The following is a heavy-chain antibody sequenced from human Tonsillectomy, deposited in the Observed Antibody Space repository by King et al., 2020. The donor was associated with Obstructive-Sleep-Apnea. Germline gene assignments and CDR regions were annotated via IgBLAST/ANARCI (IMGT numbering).Heavy chain of an antibody. CDR3: ARQGYCSGGSCYLPFDY. CDR2: IYYSGST. V-gene: IGHV4-59*08. CDR1: VGSISSYY. J-gene: IGHJ4*02. Sequence: QLQESGPGLVKPSETLSLTCTVSVGSISSYYWSWIRQPPGKGLEWIGYIYYSGSTNYNPSLKSRVTISVDTSKNQFSLKLSSVTAADTAVYYCARQGYCSGGSCYLPFDYWGQGTLVTVSS. D-gene: IGHD2-15*01.